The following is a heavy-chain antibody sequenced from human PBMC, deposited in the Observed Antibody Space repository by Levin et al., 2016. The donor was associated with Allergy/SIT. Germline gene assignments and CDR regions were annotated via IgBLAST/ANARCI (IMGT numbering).Heavy chain of an antibody. D-gene: IGHD1-26*01. CDR3: ARQGWELTFDY. V-gene: IGHV5-51*01. Sequence: PREGLEWMGIIYPGDSDTRYSPSFQGQVTISADKSISTAYLQWSSLKASDTAMYYCARQGWELTFDYWGQGTLVTVSS. CDR2: IYPGDSDT. J-gene: IGHJ4*02.